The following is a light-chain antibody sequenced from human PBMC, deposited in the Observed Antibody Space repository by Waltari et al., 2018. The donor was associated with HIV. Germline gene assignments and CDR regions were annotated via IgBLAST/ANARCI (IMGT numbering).Light chain of an antibody. CDR2: GAS. CDR3: QHYGSSPRYT. CDR1: QTITSNY. J-gene: IGKJ2*01. V-gene: IGKV3-20*01. Sequence: EVDLTQAPDTMSLSPGERAPLSCRASQTITSNYLAWYQQRLGQAPRLLIYGASSRATGIPERFAGSGSGTDFTLTISRLEPEDFAMYYCQHYGSSPRYTFGQGTNLEIK.